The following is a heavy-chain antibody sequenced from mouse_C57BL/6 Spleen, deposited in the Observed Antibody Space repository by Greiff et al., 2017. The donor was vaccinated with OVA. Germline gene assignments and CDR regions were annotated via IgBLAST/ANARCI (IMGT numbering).Heavy chain of an antibody. CDR3: TITTVVGAMDY. Sequence: EVQLQQSGAELVRPGASVKLSCTASGFNIKDDYMHWVKQRPEQGLEWIGWIDPENGDTEYASKFQGKATITADTSSNTAYLQLSSLTSEDTAVYYCTITTVVGAMDYWGQGTSVTVSS. CDR2: IDPENGDT. V-gene: IGHV14-4*01. D-gene: IGHD1-1*01. J-gene: IGHJ4*01. CDR1: GFNIKDDY.